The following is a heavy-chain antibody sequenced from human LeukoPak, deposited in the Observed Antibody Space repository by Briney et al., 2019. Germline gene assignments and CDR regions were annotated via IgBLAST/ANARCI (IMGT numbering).Heavy chain of an antibody. CDR2: IIPIFGTA. J-gene: IGHJ6*02. CDR3: AREATRVGAAIYYYYYGMDV. CDR1: GGTFSSYA. V-gene: IGHV1-69*13. D-gene: IGHD1-26*01. Sequence: SVKVSCKASGGTFSSYAISWVRQAPGQGLEWMGGIIPIFGTANYAQKFQGRVTITADESTSTAYMELSSLRSEDTAVYYCAREATRVGAAIYYYYYGMDVWGQGTTVTVSS.